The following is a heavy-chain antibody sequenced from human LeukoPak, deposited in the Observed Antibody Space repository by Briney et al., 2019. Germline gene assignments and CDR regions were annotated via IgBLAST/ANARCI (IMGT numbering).Heavy chain of an antibody. V-gene: IGHV3-15*07. D-gene: IGHD2-21*02. CDR1: GFTFRNAW. CDR3: STGDWGAFDI. J-gene: IGHJ3*02. CDR2: IKSRTDGGTT. Sequence: PGWSLRLSCAASGFTFRNAWMNWVRQAPGKGLEWVGRIKSRTDGGTTEYAAPVKGRFTISRDDSKNTLYLQMNSLKTEDTAVYYCSTGDWGAFDIWGRGTMVTVSS.